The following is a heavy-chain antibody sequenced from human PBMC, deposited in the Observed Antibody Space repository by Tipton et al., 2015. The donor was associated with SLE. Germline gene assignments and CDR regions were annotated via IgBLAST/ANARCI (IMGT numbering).Heavy chain of an antibody. CDR3: AKDVRITMVRGVISPDAFDI. J-gene: IGHJ3*02. D-gene: IGHD3-10*01. CDR2: ISGSGGST. V-gene: IGHV3-23*01. CDR1: GVTFSNAW. Sequence: GSLRLSCAASGVTFSNAWMSWVRQAPGKGLEWVSAISGSGGSTYYADSVKGRFTISRDNSKNTLYLQMNSLRAEDTAVYYCAKDVRITMVRGVISPDAFDIWGQGTMVTVSS.